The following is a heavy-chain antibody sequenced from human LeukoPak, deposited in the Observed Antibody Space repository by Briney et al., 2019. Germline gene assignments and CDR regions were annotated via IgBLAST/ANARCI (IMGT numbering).Heavy chain of an antibody. CDR1: GFTVSSNY. CDR3: GRGIVGAFNWFDP. CDR2: IYSGGST. D-gene: IGHD1-26*01. Sequence: GGSLRLSCAASGFTVSSNYMSWVRQAPGKGLEWVSVIYSGGSTYYADSVKGRFTISRDNSKNTLYLQMDSLGAEDTAVYYCGRGIVGAFNWFDPWGQGTLVIVSS. J-gene: IGHJ5*02. V-gene: IGHV3-66*01.